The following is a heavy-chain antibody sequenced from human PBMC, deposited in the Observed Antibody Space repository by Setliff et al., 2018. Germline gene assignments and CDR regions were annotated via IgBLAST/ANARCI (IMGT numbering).Heavy chain of an antibody. CDR2: IYHSGTT. J-gene: IGHJ4*02. CDR1: GGSISSSNW. V-gene: IGHV4-4*02. Sequence: PSETLSLTCAVSGGSISSSNWWSWVRQPPGKGLEWIGEIYHSGTTNYNPSLKSRVTISVDTSKNQFSLRLSSATAADTAVYYCTGGSQWLPSNWGQGTLVTVSS. D-gene: IGHD6-19*01. CDR3: TGGSQWLPSN.